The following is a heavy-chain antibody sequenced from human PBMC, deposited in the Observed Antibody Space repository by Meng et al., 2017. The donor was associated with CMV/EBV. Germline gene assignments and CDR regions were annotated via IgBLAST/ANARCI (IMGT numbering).Heavy chain of an antibody. D-gene: IGHD2-2*01. J-gene: IGHJ6*02. CDR3: ARLKLGYCSSTSCYAPYYYYGMDV. Sequence: SETLSLTCAVYGGSFSGYYWSWIRQPPGKGLEWIGEINHSGSTNYNPSLMSRVTISVDTSKNQFSLKLSSVTAADTAVYYCARLKLGYCSSTSCYAPYYYYGMDVWGQGTTVTVSS. CDR1: GGSFSGYY. V-gene: IGHV4-34*01. CDR2: INHSGST.